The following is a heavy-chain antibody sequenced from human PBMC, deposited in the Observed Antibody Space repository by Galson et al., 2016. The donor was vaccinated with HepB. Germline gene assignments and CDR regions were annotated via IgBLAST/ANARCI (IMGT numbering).Heavy chain of an antibody. Sequence: SLRLSCAASAFNFNNYDIHWVRQAPGKGLEWVTIISSDGTHQDYVDSVKGRLTISRDNSKNTLYLHLNSLRAEDTAVYFCVKGLYGSGSSGDYWGQGTLVTVSS. V-gene: IGHV3-30*18. D-gene: IGHD3-10*01. CDR3: VKGLYGSGSSGDY. J-gene: IGHJ4*02. CDR2: ISSDGTHQ. CDR1: AFNFNNYD.